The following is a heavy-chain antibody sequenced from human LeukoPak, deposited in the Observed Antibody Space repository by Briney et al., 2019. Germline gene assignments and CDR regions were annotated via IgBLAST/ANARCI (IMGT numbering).Heavy chain of an antibody. J-gene: IGHJ5*02. D-gene: IGHD2-15*01. CDR1: GCSTSSSSYY. CDR2: IYYSGST. V-gene: IGHV4-39*01. CDR3: ARLRSCSGGSCYSVFPVPWFDP. Sequence: SETLSLTCTVSGCSTSSSSYYWGWIRQPPGKGLEGIGSIYYSGSTYYNPSLKSRVTISVDTSKYQCSLKLSSVIAADTAVYYCARLRSCSGGSCYSVFPVPWFDPWGQGTLVTVSS.